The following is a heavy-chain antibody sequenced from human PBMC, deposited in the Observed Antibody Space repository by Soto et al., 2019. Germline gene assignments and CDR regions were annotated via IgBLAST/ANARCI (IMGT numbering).Heavy chain of an antibody. CDR2: IYISGNT. CDR1: GGSLSNQY. Sequence: QMQLQESGPGLVKPSDTLSLTCTVSGGSLSNQYWVWVLQPAGKGLEWIGRIYISGNTNYNPSLGSRVTMSIDTSKNQFSLKLDSMTAADTAVYYCGGSSGYYYGVDVWGQGTTVTVSS. CDR3: GGSSGYYYGVDV. D-gene: IGHD3-16*01. J-gene: IGHJ6*02. V-gene: IGHV4-4*07.